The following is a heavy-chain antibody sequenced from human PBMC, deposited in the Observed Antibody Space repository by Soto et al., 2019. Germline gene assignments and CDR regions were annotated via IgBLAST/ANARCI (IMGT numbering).Heavy chain of an antibody. CDR3: ATKTGGGWKDVMDV. D-gene: IGHD6-19*01. V-gene: IGHV4-39*01. J-gene: IGHJ6*02. CDR1: GGSISSSSYY. CDR2: IYYSGST. Sequence: SETLSLTCTVSGGSISSSSYYWGWIRQPPGKGLEWIGSIYYSGSTYYNPSLKSRVTISVDTSKNQFSLKLSSVTAADTAVYYRATKTGGGWKDVMDVGGQGPTVTVS.